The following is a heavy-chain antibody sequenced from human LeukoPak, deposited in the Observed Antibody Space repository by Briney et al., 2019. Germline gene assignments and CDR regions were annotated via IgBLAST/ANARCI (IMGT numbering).Heavy chain of an antibody. V-gene: IGHV3-21*01. CDR3: AKDLGITMIVVAPVDY. CDR2: ISSSSSYI. D-gene: IGHD3-22*01. J-gene: IGHJ4*02. CDR1: GFTFSSYS. Sequence: GGSLRLSCAASGFTFSSYSMNWVRQAPGKGLEWVSSISSSSSYIYYADSVKGRFTISRDNAKNSLYLQMNSLRAEDTAVYYCAKDLGITMIVVAPVDYWGQGTLVTVSS.